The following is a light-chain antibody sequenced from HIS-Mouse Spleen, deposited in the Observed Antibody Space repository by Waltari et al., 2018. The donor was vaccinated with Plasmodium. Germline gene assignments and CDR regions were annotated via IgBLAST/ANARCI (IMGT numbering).Light chain of an antibody. CDR1: KLGDKY. CDR2: QDG. J-gene: IGLJ1*01. V-gene: IGLV3-1*01. Sequence: SYELTQPPSVSVSPGQTASITCSVDKLGDKYACWYQQKPGQSPVLVIYQDGKRPSGIPERFSGSNSGNTATLTISGTQAMDEADYYCQAWDSSTDYVFGTGTKVTVL. CDR3: QAWDSSTDYV.